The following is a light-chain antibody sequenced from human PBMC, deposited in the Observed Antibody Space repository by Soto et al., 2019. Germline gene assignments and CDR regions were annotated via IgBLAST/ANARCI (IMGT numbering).Light chain of an antibody. CDR1: SSNIGAGYD. V-gene: IGLV1-40*01. Sequence: QSVLTQPPSVPGAPGQRVTISCTGSSSNIGAGYDVHWYQQLPGTGPKLLISGNSNRPSGVPDRFSGSRSGTSASLAITGLRAEDEADYYCQSHDSSLSAYVFGTGTKVTVL. J-gene: IGLJ1*01. CDR3: QSHDSSLSAYV. CDR2: GNS.